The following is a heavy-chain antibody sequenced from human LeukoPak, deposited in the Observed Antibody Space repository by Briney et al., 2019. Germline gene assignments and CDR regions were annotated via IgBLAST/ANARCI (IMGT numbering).Heavy chain of an antibody. Sequence: GGSLRLSCAASGFTFSTYAMHWVRQAPGKGLEWVSVIAFDGSEKYYADSVTGRFTISRDNSKNTLYLQMNSLRPEDTAVYYCARGNSVSYYYYGLDVWGQGTTVTVSS. CDR2: IAFDGSEK. CDR3: ARGNSVSYYYYGLDV. CDR1: GFTFSTYA. V-gene: IGHV3-30*04. J-gene: IGHJ6*02. D-gene: IGHD5/OR15-5a*01.